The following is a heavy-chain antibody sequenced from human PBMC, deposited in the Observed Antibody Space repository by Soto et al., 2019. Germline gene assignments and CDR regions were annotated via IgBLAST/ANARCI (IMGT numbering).Heavy chain of an antibody. V-gene: IGHV3-74*01. CDR3: ARGYSSSWYGTNWYFDL. Sequence: EVQLVESGGGLVQPGGSLRLSCAASGFTFSSYWMHWVRQAPGKGLVWVSRINSDGSSTSYADSVKGRFTISRDNAKNTLYRQVNSLRAEDTAVYYCARGYSSSWYGTNWYFDLWGRGTLVTVSS. D-gene: IGHD6-13*01. CDR1: GFTFSSYW. CDR2: INSDGSST. J-gene: IGHJ2*01.